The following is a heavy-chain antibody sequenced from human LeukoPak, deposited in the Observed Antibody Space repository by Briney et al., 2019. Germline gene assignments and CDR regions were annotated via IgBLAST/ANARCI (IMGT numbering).Heavy chain of an antibody. CDR2: IFYTGIT. CDR1: GGSISPYY. Sequence: SETLSVTCSVSGGSISPYYWSWIRQPPGKGLEWIGYIFYTGITTYNPSLKSRVSISLDSPKNQFFLRLTSVTAADTAMYYCARAETLAAIYFDFWGQGRLVTVSS. J-gene: IGHJ4*02. D-gene: IGHD6-25*01. V-gene: IGHV4-59*01. CDR3: ARAETLAAIYFDF.